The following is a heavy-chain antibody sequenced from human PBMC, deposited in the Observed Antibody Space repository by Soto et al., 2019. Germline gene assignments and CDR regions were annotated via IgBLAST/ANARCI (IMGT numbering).Heavy chain of an antibody. J-gene: IGHJ6*03. Sequence: GGSLRLSCAASGFTFSSYDMNWLRQAPGKGLEWISYISTTSRSIYYADSVKGRFTISRDNVKNSLDLQMNSLRDEDTAVYYCARDRGYCSGGSCYYMDVWGKGTTVTVSS. CDR2: ISTTSRSI. CDR1: GFTFSSYD. CDR3: ARDRGYCSGGSCYYMDV. D-gene: IGHD2-15*01. V-gene: IGHV3-48*02.